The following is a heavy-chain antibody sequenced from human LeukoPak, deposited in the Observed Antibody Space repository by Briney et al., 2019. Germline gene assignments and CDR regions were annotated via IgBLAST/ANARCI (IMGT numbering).Heavy chain of an antibody. CDR3: AKDRPKIGYCSSTSCADYYYYGMDV. D-gene: IGHD2-2*01. Sequence: PGGSLRLSCAASGFTFDDYAMHWVRQAPGKGLEWVSAISGSGGSTYYADSVRGRFTISRDNSKNTLYLQMNSLRAEDTAVYYCAKDRPKIGYCSSTSCADYYYYGMDVWGQGTTVTVSS. J-gene: IGHJ6*02. CDR1: GFTFDDYA. CDR2: ISGSGGST. V-gene: IGHV3-23*01.